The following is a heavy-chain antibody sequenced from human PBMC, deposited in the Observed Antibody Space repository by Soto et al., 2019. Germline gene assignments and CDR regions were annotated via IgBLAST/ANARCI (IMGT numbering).Heavy chain of an antibody. J-gene: IGHJ6*02. CDR2: IYPGDSDT. Sequence: GESLKISCKGSGYSFTSYWIGWVRQMPGKGLEWMGIIYPGDSDTRYSPSFQGQVTISADKSISTAYLQWSSLKASDTAMYYCARRGSGSYYPYYYYGMDVWGQGTTVTVSS. V-gene: IGHV5-51*01. CDR1: GYSFTSYW. CDR3: ARRGSGSYYPYYYYGMDV. D-gene: IGHD3-10*01.